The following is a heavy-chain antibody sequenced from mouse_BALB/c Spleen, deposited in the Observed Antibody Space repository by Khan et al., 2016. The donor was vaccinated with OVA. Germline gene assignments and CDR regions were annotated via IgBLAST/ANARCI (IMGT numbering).Heavy chain of an antibody. D-gene: IGHD2-3*01. J-gene: IGHJ2*01. V-gene: IGHV1S137*01. CDR3: TSPAYDGYYDY. CDR2: ISTYSGNT. CDR1: GYTFTDYA. Sequence: QIQLVQSGPELVRPGVSVKISCKGSGYTFTDYAMRWVKQSHAKSLEWIGLISTYSGNTNYKQKFKGKATMTVDKSSSTAYMELARLTSEDSAIYYCTSPAYDGYYDYWGQGTTLTVSS.